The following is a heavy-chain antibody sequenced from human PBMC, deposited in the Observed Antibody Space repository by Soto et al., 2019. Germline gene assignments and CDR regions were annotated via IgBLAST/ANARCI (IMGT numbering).Heavy chain of an antibody. Sequence: ASVKVSCKASGYTFISYGLNWVRQAPGQGLEWMGWISAYNGDTNYAQKLQGRVTMTTDTSTSTVYMELRSLRPDDTAVYYCARGGDIVEVSDDMVSVGYFQLWGQGTLVTVSS. J-gene: IGHJ1*01. CDR3: ARGGDIVEVSDDMVSVGYFQL. D-gene: IGHD2-2*01. CDR2: ISAYNGDT. CDR1: GYTFISYG. V-gene: IGHV1-18*01.